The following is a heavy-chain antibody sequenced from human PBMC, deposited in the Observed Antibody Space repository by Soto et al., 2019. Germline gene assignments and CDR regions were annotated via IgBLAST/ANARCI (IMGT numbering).Heavy chain of an antibody. CDR3: ARAGDEYYYDSSGYYEDY. CDR2: ISAYNGNT. D-gene: IGHD3-22*01. Sequence: GASVKVSCKASGYTFTSYGISWVRQAPGQGLEWMGWISAYNGNTNYAQKLQGRVTMTTDTSTSTAYMELRSLRSDDTAVYYCARAGDEYYYDSSGYYEDYWGQGTLVTVYS. V-gene: IGHV1-18*01. CDR1: GYTFTSYG. J-gene: IGHJ4*02.